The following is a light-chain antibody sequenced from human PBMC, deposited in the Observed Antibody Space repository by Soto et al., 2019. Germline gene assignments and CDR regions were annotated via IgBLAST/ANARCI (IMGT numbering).Light chain of an antibody. Sequence: QAVVTQEPSLTVSPGGTVTLTCGSSTGAVTSGHYPYWFQQKPGQAPRTLIYDTSNKYSWTPARFSGSLLGGKAALTLSGAQPEDEADYYCLLSYSDEKVSGTGTKATVL. V-gene: IGLV7-46*01. CDR2: DTS. J-gene: IGLJ1*01. CDR1: TGAVTSGHY. CDR3: LLSYSDEKV.